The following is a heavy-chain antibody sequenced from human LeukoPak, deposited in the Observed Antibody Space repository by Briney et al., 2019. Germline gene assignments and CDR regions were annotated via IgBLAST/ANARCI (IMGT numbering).Heavy chain of an antibody. V-gene: IGHV1-18*01. D-gene: IGHD4/OR15-4a*01. J-gene: IGHJ4*02. CDR2: ISTYNGNT. Sequence: ASVKVSCKASGYTFTNYDINWVRQAPGQGLEWMGWISTYNGNTNYAQKLQGRVTMTTDTSTSTVYMELRSLRSDDTAVYYCAKIAYGANFFDYWRQGTLVTVSS. CDR1: GYTFTNYD. CDR3: AKIAYGANFFDY.